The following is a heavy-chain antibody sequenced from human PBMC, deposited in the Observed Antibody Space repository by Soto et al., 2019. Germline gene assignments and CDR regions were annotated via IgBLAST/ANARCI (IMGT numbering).Heavy chain of an antibody. CDR1: GYTLTELS. J-gene: IGHJ4*02. CDR2: INAGNGNT. Sequence: GASVKVSCKVSGYTLTELSMHWVRQAPGQRLEWMGWINAGNGNTKYSQKFQGRVTITRDTSASTAYMELSSLRSEDTAVYYCARGPNPYYFDYWGQGIQVTVSS. CDR3: ARGPNPYYFDY. V-gene: IGHV1-3*01.